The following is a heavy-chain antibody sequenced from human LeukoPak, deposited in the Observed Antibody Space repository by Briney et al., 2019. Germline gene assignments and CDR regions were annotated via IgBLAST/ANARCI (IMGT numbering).Heavy chain of an antibody. CDR3: ARAVAYSSPRPYAFDI. D-gene: IGHD6-13*01. J-gene: IGHJ3*02. CDR1: GYTFTGYY. V-gene: IGHV1-2*02. CDR2: INLNSGGT. Sequence: ASVKVSCKASGYTFTGYYMHWVRQAPGQGLEWMGWINLNSGGTNYAQKFQGRVTMTRDTSISTAYMELSRLRSDDTAVYYCARAVAYSSPRPYAFDIWGQGTMVTVSS.